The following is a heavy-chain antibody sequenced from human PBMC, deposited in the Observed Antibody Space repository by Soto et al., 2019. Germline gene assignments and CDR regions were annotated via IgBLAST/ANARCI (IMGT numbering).Heavy chain of an antibody. CDR3: ARVGSGSLGDAFDI. CDR2: INHSGST. D-gene: IGHD1-26*01. J-gene: IGHJ3*02. Sequence: PSETLSLTCAVYGGSFSGYYWSWIRQPPGKGLEWIGEINHSGSTNYNPSLKSRVTISVDKSKNQFSLKLSSVTAADTAVYYCARVGSGSLGDAFDIWGQGTMVTVSS. CDR1: GGSFSGYY. V-gene: IGHV4-34*01.